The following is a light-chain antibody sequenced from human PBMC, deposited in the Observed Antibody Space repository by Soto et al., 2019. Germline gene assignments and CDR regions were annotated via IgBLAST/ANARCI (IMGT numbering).Light chain of an antibody. CDR2: DDN. CDR1: SSNIGGNS. V-gene: IGLV1-51*01. Sequence: QSVITQPPSVSAAPGHKFTISCSGSSSNIGGNSVSLYQQLPGTAPKLLIYDDNKRPSGIPDRFSGSKSGTSATLGITGFQTGDEADYYCGSWDSSRSAYVFGTGTKSPS. CDR3: GSWDSSRSAYV. J-gene: IGLJ1*01.